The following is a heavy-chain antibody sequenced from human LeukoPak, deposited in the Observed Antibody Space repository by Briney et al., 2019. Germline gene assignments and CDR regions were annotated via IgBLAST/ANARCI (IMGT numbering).Heavy chain of an antibody. CDR3: ASTNCDYVWGSFHRFDP. CDR1: GGSSSGYY. D-gene: IGHD3-16*01. CDR2: INHSGST. Sequence: PSETLSLTCAVYGGSSSGYYWSWIRQPPGKGLEWIGEINHSGSTNYNPSLKSRVTISVDTSKNQFSLKLSSVTAADTAVYYCASTNCDYVWGSFHRFDPWGQGTLVTVSS. V-gene: IGHV4-34*01. J-gene: IGHJ5*02.